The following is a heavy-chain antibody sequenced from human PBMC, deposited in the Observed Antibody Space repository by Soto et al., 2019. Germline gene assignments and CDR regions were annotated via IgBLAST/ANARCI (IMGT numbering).Heavy chain of an antibody. CDR1: GGSISSGDYY. V-gene: IGHV4-30-4*01. CDR2: IYYHGST. Sequence: QVQLQESGPGLVKPSQTLSLTCTVSGGSISSGDYYWSWIRQPPGKGLEWIGYIYYHGSTYYNPSLKSRVTISVETSKNQFSLKLSSVTAADTAVYYCARVDGDYAQPAEYWGQGTLVTVSS. D-gene: IGHD4-17*01. CDR3: ARVDGDYAQPAEY. J-gene: IGHJ4*02.